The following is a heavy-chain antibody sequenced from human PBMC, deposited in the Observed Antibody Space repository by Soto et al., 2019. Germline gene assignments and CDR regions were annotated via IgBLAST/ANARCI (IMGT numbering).Heavy chain of an antibody. D-gene: IGHD3-9*01. CDR3: XRNSLTGYYYYYYSMDV. V-gene: IGHV5-51*01. Sequence: PGESLKISCKSSGYSFSSYWIAWVRLMPGKGLEWMGSIYPDDSDTKYSPSFQGQVTISADKSISAAYLQWSSLKASDTAIYYCXRNSLTGYYYYYYSMDVWGQGTTVTVSS. CDR1: GYSFSSYW. CDR2: IYPDDSDT. J-gene: IGHJ6*02.